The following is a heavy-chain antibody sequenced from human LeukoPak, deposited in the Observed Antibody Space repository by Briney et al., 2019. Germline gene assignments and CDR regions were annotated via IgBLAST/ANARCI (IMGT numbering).Heavy chain of an antibody. CDR1: RFTFSSYW. CDR2: IKQDGSEK. Sequence: PGGSLRLSCAASRFTFSSYWMSWVRQAPGKGLEWVANIKQDGSEKYYVDSVKGRFTISRDNAKNSLYLQMNSLRAEDTAVYYCAREFGGVIVLHNNWFDPWGQGTLVTVSS. D-gene: IGHD3-16*02. J-gene: IGHJ5*02. V-gene: IGHV3-7*01. CDR3: AREFGGVIVLHNNWFDP.